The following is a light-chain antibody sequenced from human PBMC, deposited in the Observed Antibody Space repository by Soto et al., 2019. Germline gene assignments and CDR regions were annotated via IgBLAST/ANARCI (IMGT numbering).Light chain of an antibody. CDR3: QTWATGIHVV. V-gene: IGLV4-69*01. Sequence: QSVLTQSPSASASLGASVKLTCTLSSGHSNYAIAWHQQQPEKGPRYLMKLNSDGSHSKGDGIPDRFSGSSSGAERYLTISSLQTEDEADYYCQTWATGIHVVFGGGTKLTVL. CDR2: LNSDGSH. CDR1: SGHSNYA. J-gene: IGLJ2*01.